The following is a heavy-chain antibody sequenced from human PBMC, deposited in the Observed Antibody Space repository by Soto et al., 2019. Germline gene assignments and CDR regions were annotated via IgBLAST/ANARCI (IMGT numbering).Heavy chain of an antibody. Sequence: QVQLQESGPGLVKPSETLSLTCTVSGGSVSSGSYYWSWIRQPPGKGLEWIGYIYYSGSTNYNPSLKCRVTISVDTSKIQFSPKLSSVTAADTAVYSCARDLHCISTSCYGEDWFDPWGQGTLVTVSS. CDR3: ARDLHCISTSCYGEDWFDP. V-gene: IGHV4-61*01. D-gene: IGHD2-2*01. CDR1: GGSVSSGSYY. CDR2: IYYSGST. J-gene: IGHJ5*02.